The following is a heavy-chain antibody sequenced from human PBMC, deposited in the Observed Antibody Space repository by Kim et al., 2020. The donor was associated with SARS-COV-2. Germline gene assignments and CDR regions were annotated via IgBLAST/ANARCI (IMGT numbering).Heavy chain of an antibody. V-gene: IGHV1-2*06. CDR1: GYTFTGYY. Sequence: ASVKVSCKASGYTFTGYYMHWVRQAPGQGLEWMGRINPNSGGTNYAQKFQGRVTMTRDTSISTAYMELSRLRSDDTAVYYCARVRGGDCYSLCPFDYWGQGTLVTVSS. D-gene: IGHD2-21*02. CDR2: INPNSGGT. CDR3: ARVRGGDCYSLCPFDY. J-gene: IGHJ4*02.